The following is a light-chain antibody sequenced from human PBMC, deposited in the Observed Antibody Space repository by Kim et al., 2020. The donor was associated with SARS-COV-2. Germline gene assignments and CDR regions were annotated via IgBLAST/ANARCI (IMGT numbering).Light chain of an antibody. CDR3: GAWDSSLDALV. CDR1: GSNIGNNY. V-gene: IGLV1-51*01. Sequence: QNVTISCSRSGSNIGNNYVSWYQQRPGTAPKLLIYDTNERPSGIPDRFSGSKSGTSATLGITGLQTGDEADYYCGAWDSSLDALVFGGGTQLTVL. CDR2: DTN. J-gene: IGLJ2*01.